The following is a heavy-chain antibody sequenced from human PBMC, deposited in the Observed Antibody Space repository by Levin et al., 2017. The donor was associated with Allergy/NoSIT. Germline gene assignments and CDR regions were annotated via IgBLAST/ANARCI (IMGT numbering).Heavy chain of an antibody. Sequence: QRGESLKISCAASGFTFASYWMNWVRQVPGKRLVWVSHISPDGSDRAYADSVRGRFTISRDNARNTLYLQMNSLRAEDSAVYYCATLVGSNTYDYWDQGTLVTVSS. CDR2: ISPDGSDR. J-gene: IGHJ4*02. CDR3: ATLVGSNTYDY. D-gene: IGHD6-13*01. CDR1: GFTFASYW. V-gene: IGHV3-74*01.